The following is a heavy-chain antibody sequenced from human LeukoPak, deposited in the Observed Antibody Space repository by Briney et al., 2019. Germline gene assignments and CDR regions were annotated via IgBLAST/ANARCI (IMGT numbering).Heavy chain of an antibody. J-gene: IGHJ3*02. D-gene: IGHD3-9*01. CDR1: GFTFSSYS. CDR3: ARTYYDILTGYYLSAFDI. CDR2: ISSSSSYI. Sequence: PGGSLRLSCAASGFTFSSYSMNWVRQAPGKGLEWVSSISSSSSYIYYADSVKGRFTISRDNAKNSLYLQVNSLRAEDTAVYYCARTYYDILTGYYLSAFDIWGQGTMVTVSS. V-gene: IGHV3-21*01.